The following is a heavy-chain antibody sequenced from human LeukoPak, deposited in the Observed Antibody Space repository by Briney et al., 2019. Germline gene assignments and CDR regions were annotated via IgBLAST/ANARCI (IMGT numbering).Heavy chain of an antibody. CDR1: GFTFSSYA. CDR3: AKGIPTVTTYFDY. CDR2: ISGSGSTT. J-gene: IGHJ4*02. D-gene: IGHD4-17*01. V-gene: IGHV3-23*01. Sequence: PGESLRLSCAASGFTFSSYAMSRVRQAPGKRLEWVSTISGSGSTTYYADSVKGRFTISRDNSKNTLYLQMNSPRAEDTAIYYCAKGIPTVTTYFDYWGQGTLVTVSS.